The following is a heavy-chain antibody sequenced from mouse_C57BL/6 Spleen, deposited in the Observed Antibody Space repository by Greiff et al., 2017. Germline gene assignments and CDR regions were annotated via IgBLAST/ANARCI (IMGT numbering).Heavy chain of an antibody. Sequence: QVQLKQSGAELAKPGASVKLSCKASGYTFTSYWMHWVKQRPGQGLEWIGYINPSSGYTKYNQKFKDKATLTADKSSSTAYMQLSSLTYEDSAVYYCARSAYYSPYYFDYWGQGTTLTVSS. D-gene: IGHD2-12*01. V-gene: IGHV1-7*01. CDR2: INPSSGYT. J-gene: IGHJ2*01. CDR3: ARSAYYSPYYFDY. CDR1: GYTFTSYW.